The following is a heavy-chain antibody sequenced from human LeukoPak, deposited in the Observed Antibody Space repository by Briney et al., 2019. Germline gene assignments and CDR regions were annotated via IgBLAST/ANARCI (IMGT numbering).Heavy chain of an antibody. CDR1: GGSISSYY. J-gene: IGHJ5*02. D-gene: IGHD6-25*01. CDR3: ARVSGIAAGDWFDP. CDR2: IYTSGST. V-gene: IGHV4-4*07. Sequence: SETLSLTCTVSGGSISSYYWSWIRQPAGKGLEWIGRIYTSGSTNYNPSLKSRVTISVDTSKNQFSLKLSSVTAADTAVYYCARVSGIAAGDWFDPWGQGTLVTVSS.